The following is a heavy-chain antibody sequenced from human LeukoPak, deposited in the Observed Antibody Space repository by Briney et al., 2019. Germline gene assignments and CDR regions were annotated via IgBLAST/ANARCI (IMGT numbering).Heavy chain of an antibody. CDR2: ISSSSSYI. Sequence: GGFLRLSCAASGFTFSSCSMNWVRQAPGKGLEWVSSISSSSSYIYYADSVKGRFTISRDNAKNSLYLQMNSLRAEDTAVYYCARDGGRVLWFGELYYFDYWGQGTLVTVSS. V-gene: IGHV3-21*01. CDR3: ARDGGRVLWFGELYYFDY. CDR1: GFTFSSCS. J-gene: IGHJ4*02. D-gene: IGHD3-10*01.